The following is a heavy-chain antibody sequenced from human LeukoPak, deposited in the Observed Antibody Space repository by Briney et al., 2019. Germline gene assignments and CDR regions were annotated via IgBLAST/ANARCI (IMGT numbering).Heavy chain of an antibody. V-gene: IGHV4-59*01. D-gene: IGHD6-13*01. Sequence: SETLSLTCTVSGGSISSYYWSWIRQPPGKGLEWLGYIYYSGSTNCNPSLKSRVTISVDTSKNQFSLKLSSVTAADTAVYYCARDLRAAAGTNWFDPWGQGTLVTVSS. CDR2: IYYSGST. CDR1: GGSISSYY. CDR3: ARDLRAAAGTNWFDP. J-gene: IGHJ5*02.